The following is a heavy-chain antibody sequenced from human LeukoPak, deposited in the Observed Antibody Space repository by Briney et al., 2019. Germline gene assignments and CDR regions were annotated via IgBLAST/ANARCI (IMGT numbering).Heavy chain of an antibody. CDR2: ISGSGGST. CDR3: AKDSFSGSYFDY. J-gene: IGHJ4*02. V-gene: IGHV3-23*01. D-gene: IGHD3-10*01. CDR1: GFTFSSYA. Sequence: PGGSLRLSCAASGFTFSSYAMSWVRQAPGKGLEWVSAISGSGGSTYYADSVKGRFTISRDNSKNTLYLQMNSLRVEDTAVYYCAKDSFSGSYFDYWGQGTLVTVSS.